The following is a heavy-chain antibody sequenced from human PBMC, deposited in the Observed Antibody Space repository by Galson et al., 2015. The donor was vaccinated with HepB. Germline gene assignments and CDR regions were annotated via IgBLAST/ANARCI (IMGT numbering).Heavy chain of an antibody. CDR3: ARGSLGDFWSGYYLDY. Sequence: SETLSLTCTVSGGSISSSSYYWGWIRQPPGKGLEWIGSIYYSGSTYYNPSLKSRVTISVDTSKNQFSLKLNSVTAADTAVYYCARGSLGDFWSGYYLDYWGQGTLVTVSS. J-gene: IGHJ4*02. CDR2: IYYSGST. D-gene: IGHD3-3*01. CDR1: GGSISSSSYY. V-gene: IGHV4-39*01.